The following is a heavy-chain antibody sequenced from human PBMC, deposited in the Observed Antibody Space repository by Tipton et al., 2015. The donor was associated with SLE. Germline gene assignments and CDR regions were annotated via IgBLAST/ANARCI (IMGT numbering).Heavy chain of an antibody. CDR1: GGSISGGDYY. CDR3: ARGPYNWNPFYYYYMDV. Sequence: TLSLTCTVSGGSISGGDYYWSWIRQPPAKGLEWIGHIFNSGSTYYNPSLKSRVTISVETSKSQFSLKVTSVTAADTAVYYCARGPYNWNPFYYYYMDVWGKGTTVNAFS. J-gene: IGHJ6*03. D-gene: IGHD1-20*01. V-gene: IGHV4-30-4*01. CDR2: IFNSGST.